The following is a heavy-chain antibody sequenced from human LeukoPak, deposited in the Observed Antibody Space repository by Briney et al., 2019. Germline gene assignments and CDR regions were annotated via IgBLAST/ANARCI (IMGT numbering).Heavy chain of an antibody. CDR2: IYHGGST. V-gene: IGHV4-4*02. Sequence: SGTLSLTCAVSGGSISSNNWWSWVRQPPGKGLEWIGEIYHGGSTNYNPSLNSRIAMSVDRSRNQFSLQLSSATAADTAVYYCAKGEDYGSGTVHFASWGQGTLVTVSS. D-gene: IGHD3-10*01. J-gene: IGHJ4*02. CDR1: GGSISSNNW. CDR3: AKGEDYGSGTVHFAS.